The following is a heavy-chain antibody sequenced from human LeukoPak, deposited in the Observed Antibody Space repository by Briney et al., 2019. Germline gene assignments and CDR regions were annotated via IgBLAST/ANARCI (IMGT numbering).Heavy chain of an antibody. CDR2: IYFTGST. CDR1: GGSVSSGSYY. CDR3: ARGRTWFDP. Sequence: PSETLSLTCTVSGGSVSSGSYYWSWIRQSPGKGLEWMGFIYFTGSTTYIPSLKSRITISVDTSKNQFSLKPSSMTTADSALYYCARGRTWFDPWGQGTLVTVSS. J-gene: IGHJ5*02. V-gene: IGHV4-61*01.